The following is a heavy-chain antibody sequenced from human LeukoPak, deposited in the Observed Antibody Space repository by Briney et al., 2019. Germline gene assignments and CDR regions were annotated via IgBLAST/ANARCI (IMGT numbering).Heavy chain of an antibody. Sequence: GGSLRLSCAASGFTFSTYAMSWVRQAPGKGLEWVSAISGGGGSTYYADSVKGRFIISRDNSKNTLFLQMNSLRAEDTAVYYCAKDRSIAVAHNCFDPWGQGNPGHRLL. V-gene: IGHV3-23*01. CDR1: GFTFSTYA. D-gene: IGHD6-19*01. CDR3: AKDRSIAVAHNCFDP. J-gene: IGHJ5*02. CDR2: ISGGGGST.